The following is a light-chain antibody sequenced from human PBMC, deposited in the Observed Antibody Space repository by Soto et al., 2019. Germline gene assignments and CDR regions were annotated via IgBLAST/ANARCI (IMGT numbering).Light chain of an antibody. Sequence: QSVLTQPPSVSGAPGQRVTISCTGNNSNLGAGYDVHWYHQLPGAAPKLVIFGNRNRPSGVPERFSGSKSGTSASLAITGLQAEDEADYYCQAYDYSLTAFVFGGGTKLTVL. CDR1: NSNLGAGYD. J-gene: IGLJ3*02. V-gene: IGLV1-40*01. CDR2: GNR. CDR3: QAYDYSLTAFV.